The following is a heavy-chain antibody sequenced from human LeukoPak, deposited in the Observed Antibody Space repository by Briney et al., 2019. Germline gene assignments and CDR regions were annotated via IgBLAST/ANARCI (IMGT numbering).Heavy chain of an antibody. J-gene: IGHJ4*02. Sequence: KPSETLSLTCTLSGGSISSSSRYWGWIRQPPGKGLEWIGSIYYSGTTYYNPSLKSRVTISVDTSKNQFSLKLSSMTTADTAMYYCATTTIRLGYWGQGTLVTVSS. CDR1: GGSISSSSRY. D-gene: IGHD1-26*01. V-gene: IGHV4-39*07. CDR3: ATTTIRLGY. CDR2: IYYSGTT.